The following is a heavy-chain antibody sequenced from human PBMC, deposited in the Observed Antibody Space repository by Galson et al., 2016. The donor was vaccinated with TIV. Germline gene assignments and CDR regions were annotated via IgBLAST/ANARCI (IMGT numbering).Heavy chain of an antibody. D-gene: IGHD3-9*01. CDR1: GGTFISYT. J-gene: IGHJ4*02. V-gene: IGHV1-69*02. CDR2: IIPVLGMT. Sequence: SGGTFISYTLSWVRQAPGQGLERMGRIIPVLGMTNYAQKFQGRVTITADRFTGTAYLELSSLKPGDTAVYYCARADSVDISSTEYWGQGTLVTVSS. CDR3: ARADSVDISSTEY.